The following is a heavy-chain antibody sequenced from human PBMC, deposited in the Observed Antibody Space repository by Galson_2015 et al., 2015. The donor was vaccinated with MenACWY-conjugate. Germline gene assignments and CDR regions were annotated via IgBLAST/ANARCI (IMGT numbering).Heavy chain of an antibody. CDR3: AKDPPPKYYDILTGVDY. CDR2: ISGSGGST. CDR1: GFTFSSYA. D-gene: IGHD3-9*01. V-gene: IGHV3-23*01. Sequence: SLRLSCAASGFTFSSYAMSWVRQAPGKGLEWVSAISGSGGSTYYADSVKGRFTISRDNSKNTLYLQMNSLRAEDTAVYYCAKDPPPKYYDILTGVDYWGQGTLVTVSS. J-gene: IGHJ4*02.